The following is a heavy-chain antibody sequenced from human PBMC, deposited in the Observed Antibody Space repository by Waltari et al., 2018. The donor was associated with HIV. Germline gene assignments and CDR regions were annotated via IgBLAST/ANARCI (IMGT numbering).Heavy chain of an antibody. CDR1: GGSISSGSYY. CDR3: ARAYYDFWSGTGSSGNWFDP. Sequence: QVQLQESGPGLVKPSQTLSLTCTVSGGSISSGSYYWTWIRQPARQGLELIGRIYTSGRTNDHPSLESRVTIAVDTSRNQVSLKLRSVTAADTAVYYCARAYYDFWSGTGSSGNWFDPWGQGTLVTVSS. J-gene: IGHJ5*02. CDR2: IYTSGRT. D-gene: IGHD3-3*01. V-gene: IGHV4-61*02.